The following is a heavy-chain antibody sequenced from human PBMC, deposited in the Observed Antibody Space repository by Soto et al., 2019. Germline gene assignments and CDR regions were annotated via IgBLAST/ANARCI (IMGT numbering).Heavy chain of an antibody. Sequence: QVQLVESGGGVVQPGRSLRLSCAASGFTFSSYAMHWVSQAPGKGLEWVAVISYDGSNKYYADSVKGRFTISRDNSKNTLYLQMNSLRAEDTAVYDRARDPLWGTAMVLWYFDLWGRGTLVTVSS. CDR3: ARDPLWGTAMVLWYFDL. D-gene: IGHD5-18*01. V-gene: IGHV3-30-3*01. J-gene: IGHJ2*01. CDR1: GFTFSSYA. CDR2: ISYDGSNK.